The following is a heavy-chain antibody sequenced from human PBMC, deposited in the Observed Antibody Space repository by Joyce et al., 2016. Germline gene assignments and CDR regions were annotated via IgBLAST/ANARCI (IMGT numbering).Heavy chain of an antibody. CDR3: ASLYAFWSGYYGFDP. CDR1: GGSFSGYS. Sequence: QVQLQQWGAGLLKPSETLSLTCSVYGGSFSGYSCSWIRQPPGKGLEWIGEINHSGSTNYNPSLKSRVTISVETSKNQFSRKLSSVTDADTAVYYCASLYAFWSGYYGFDPWGQGTLVTVSS. V-gene: IGHV4-34*01. CDR2: INHSGST. J-gene: IGHJ5*02. D-gene: IGHD3-3*01.